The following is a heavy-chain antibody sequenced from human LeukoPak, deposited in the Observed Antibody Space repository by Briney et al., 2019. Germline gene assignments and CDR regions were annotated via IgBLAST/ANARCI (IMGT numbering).Heavy chain of an antibody. Sequence: EGSLRLSCAASGFTFSSYAMSWVRQAPGKGLEWVSAISGSGGSTYYADSVKGRFTISRDNSKNTLYLQMNSLRAEDTAVYYCAKVAQSIVVVTAPYWYFDLWGRGTLVTVSS. CDR3: AKVAQSIVVVTAPYWYFDL. J-gene: IGHJ2*01. D-gene: IGHD2-21*02. V-gene: IGHV3-23*01. CDR2: ISGSGGST. CDR1: GFTFSSYA.